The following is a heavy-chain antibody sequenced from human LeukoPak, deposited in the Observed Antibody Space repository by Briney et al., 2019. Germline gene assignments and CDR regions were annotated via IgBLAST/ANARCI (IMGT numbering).Heavy chain of an antibody. CDR3: ARVLYEQWTVDY. J-gene: IGHJ4*02. CDR2: ISAYNGNT. CDR1: GYTFTSYG. Sequence: ASVKVSCKASGYTFTSYGISWVRQAPGQGLERMGWISAYNGNTNYAQKLQGRVTMTTDTSTSTAYMELRSLRSDDTAVYYCARVLYEQWTVDYWGQGTLVTVSS. V-gene: IGHV1-18*01. D-gene: IGHD6-19*01.